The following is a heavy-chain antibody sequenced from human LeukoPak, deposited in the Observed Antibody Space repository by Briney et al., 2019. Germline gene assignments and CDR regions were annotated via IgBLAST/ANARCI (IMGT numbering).Heavy chain of an antibody. D-gene: IGHD6-19*01. CDR1: GFTFSSYE. J-gene: IGHJ4*02. Sequence: GGSLRLSCAASGFTFSSYEMNWVRQAPGKGLEWGSYISSSGSTIYYADSVKGRFTISRDNAKNSLYLQMNSLRAEDTAVYYCASFAQWLVRVFDYWGQGTLVTVSS. V-gene: IGHV3-48*03. CDR3: ASFAQWLVRVFDY. CDR2: ISSSGSTI.